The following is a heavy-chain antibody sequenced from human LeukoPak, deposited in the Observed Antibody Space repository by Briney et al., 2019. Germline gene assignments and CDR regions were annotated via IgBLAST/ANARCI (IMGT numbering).Heavy chain of an antibody. CDR1: GFTFSSYG. CDR2: IWYDGSNK. V-gene: IGHV3-33*01. CDR3: ARELPTIIVGATSFDY. J-gene: IGHJ4*02. Sequence: GRSLRLSCAASGFTFSSYGMHRVRQAPGKGLEWVAVIWYDGSNKYYADSVKGRFTISRDNSKNTLYLQMNSLRAEDTAVYYCARELPTIIVGATSFDYWGQGTLVTVS. D-gene: IGHD1-26*01.